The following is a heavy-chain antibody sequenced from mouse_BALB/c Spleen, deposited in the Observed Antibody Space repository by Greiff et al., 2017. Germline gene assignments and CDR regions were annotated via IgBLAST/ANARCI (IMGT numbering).Heavy chain of an antibody. CDR3: ARRGESTMSTTDGYFDV. D-gene: IGHD2-4*01. CDR1: GFTFSSYA. J-gene: IGHJ1*01. CDR2: ISRGGSYT. Sequence: EVKLVESGGGLVKPGGSLKLSCAASGFTFSSYAMSWVRQTPEKRLEWVATISRGGSYTYYPDSVKGRFTISRDNAKNTLYLQMSSLRSEDTAMYYCARRGESTMSTTDGYFDVWGAGTTVTVSS. V-gene: IGHV5-9-3*01.